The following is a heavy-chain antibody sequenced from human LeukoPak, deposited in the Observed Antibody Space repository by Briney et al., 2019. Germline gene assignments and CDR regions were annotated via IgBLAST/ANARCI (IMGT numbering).Heavy chain of an antibody. CDR2: IESVTDGGTT. D-gene: IGHD2-21*02. V-gene: IGHV3-15*04. CDR3: TTDQAYCGGDCYPSTGY. J-gene: IGHJ4*02. CDR1: GFTFSNAW. Sequence: GGSLRLSCAASGFTFSNAWMSWVRQAPGKGLEWVGRIESVTDGGTTDYAAPVKGRFTISRDDSKNTLYLQMNSLKTEDTAVYYCTTDQAYCGGDCYPSTGYWGQGTLVTVSS.